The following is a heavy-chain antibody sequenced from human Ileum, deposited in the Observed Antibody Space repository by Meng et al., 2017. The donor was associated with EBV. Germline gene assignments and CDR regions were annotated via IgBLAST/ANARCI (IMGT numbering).Heavy chain of an antibody. CDR1: GGSVISNNW. J-gene: IGHJ5*02. CDR3: AKVSLTGTFYDR. CDR2: IFHIGST. D-gene: IGHD3-9*01. Sequence: QVQLQASGPRLVKPSGTLSLTCAVSGGSVISNNWWSWVRQPPGKGLEWIGEIFHIGSTNNSPSLKSRVTISVDNSKNQFSLSLTSVTAADTAIYYCAKVSLTGTFYDRWGQGILVTVSS. V-gene: IGHV4-4*02.